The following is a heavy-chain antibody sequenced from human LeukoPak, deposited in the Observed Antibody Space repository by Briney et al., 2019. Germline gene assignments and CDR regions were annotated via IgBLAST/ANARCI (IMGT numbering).Heavy chain of an antibody. J-gene: IGHJ4*02. CDR3: ARETEVPGGRSWDF. D-gene: IGHD6-19*01. V-gene: IGHV4-4*07. CDR1: GGSISSYY. Sequence: SETLSLTCTVSGGSISSYYWTGIRQPAGKGLEWIGRIHPSGTTNHNPSLKSRVIMSLDMSNNQFSLKVRSVTAADTAVYYCARETEVPGGRSWDFWGQGTLVTVSS. CDR2: IHPSGTT.